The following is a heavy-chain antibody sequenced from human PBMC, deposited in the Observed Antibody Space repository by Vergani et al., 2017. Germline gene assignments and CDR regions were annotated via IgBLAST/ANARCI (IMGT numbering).Heavy chain of an antibody. CDR1: GFTFSSYG. Sequence: VQLVESGGGLVKPGGSLRLSCAASGFTFSSYGMHWVRQAPGKGLEWVAFIRYDGSNKYYADSVKGRFTISRDNSKNTLYLQMNSLRAEDTAVYYCAKDVGEYCSSTSCLSFDYWGQGTLVTVSS. CDR3: AKDVGEYCSSTSCLSFDY. J-gene: IGHJ4*02. V-gene: IGHV3-30*02. CDR2: IRYDGSNK. D-gene: IGHD2-2*01.